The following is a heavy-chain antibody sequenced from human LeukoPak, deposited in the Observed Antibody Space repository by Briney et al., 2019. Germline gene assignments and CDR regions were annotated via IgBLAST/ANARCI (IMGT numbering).Heavy chain of an antibody. CDR1: GFTFSSCG. Sequence: GGSLRLSCAASGFTFSSCGFNWVRQAPGKGLEWVSSIGPTGTDRYYADSVRGRFTISRDNAKNSMYLQMDSLRDEDTAVYYCASETIGRHYDYWGQGTLLTVSS. CDR2: IGPTGTDR. CDR3: ASETIGRHYDY. D-gene: IGHD1-14*01. V-gene: IGHV3-21*01. J-gene: IGHJ4*02.